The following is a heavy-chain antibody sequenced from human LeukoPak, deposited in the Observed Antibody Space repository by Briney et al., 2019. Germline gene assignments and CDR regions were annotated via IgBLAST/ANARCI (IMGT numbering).Heavy chain of an antibody. J-gene: IGHJ2*01. V-gene: IGHV4-59*01. CDR1: GGSISSYY. CDR3: ARGYRYFDL. Sequence: SETLSLTCTVSGGSISSYYWSWIRQAPGKGLEWIGYIYYSGSNYNPSLKSRVTISVDTSKNQFSLNLSSVTAADTAVYYCARGYRYFDLWGRGTLVTVSS. CDR2: IYYSGS.